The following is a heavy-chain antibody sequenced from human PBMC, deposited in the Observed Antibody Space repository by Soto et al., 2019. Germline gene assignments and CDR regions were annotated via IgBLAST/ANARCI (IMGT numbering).Heavy chain of an antibody. D-gene: IGHD2-2*01. CDR1: GFTVSSNY. V-gene: IGHV3-66*01. J-gene: IGHJ6*02. Sequence: GGSLRLSCAASGFTVSSNYMSWVRQAPGKGLEWVSVIYSGGSTYYADSVKGRFTISRDNSKNTLYLQMNSLRAEDTAVYYCARDLRYCISTSCPTYYYYGMDVWGQGTTVTVS. CDR3: ARDLRYCISTSCPTYYYYGMDV. CDR2: IYSGGST.